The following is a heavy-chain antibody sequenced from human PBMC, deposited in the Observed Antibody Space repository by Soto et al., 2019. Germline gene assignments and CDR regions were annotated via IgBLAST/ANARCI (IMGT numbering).Heavy chain of an antibody. D-gene: IGHD3-22*01. V-gene: IGHV3-9*01. J-gene: IGHJ4*02. CDR1: GFTFDDYG. Sequence: EVQLVESGGDLVQPGRSLRLSCAASGFTFDDYGMHWVRQAPGKGLEWVSGISWNSGSIGYADSVKGRFTISRDNSKNTLYLQMNSLRAEDTAVYYCAREDYYDSSGYYYSRFDYWGQGTLVTVSS. CDR3: AREDYYDSSGYYYSRFDY. CDR2: ISWNSGSI.